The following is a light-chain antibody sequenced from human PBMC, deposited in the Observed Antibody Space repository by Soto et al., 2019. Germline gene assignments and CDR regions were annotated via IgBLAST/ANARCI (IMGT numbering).Light chain of an antibody. CDR3: GTWDTSLSANWV. V-gene: IGLV1-51*01. CDR2: DSD. J-gene: IGLJ3*02. CDR1: SSNIGRNY. Sequence: QSALTQAPSLSAAPGQKVTISCSGSSSNIGRNYVSWYQKLPGTAPKLLIYDSDKRPSGIPDRFSASKSGTSATLVITGHQTGDEADYYCGTWDTSLSANWVFGGGTKLTVL.